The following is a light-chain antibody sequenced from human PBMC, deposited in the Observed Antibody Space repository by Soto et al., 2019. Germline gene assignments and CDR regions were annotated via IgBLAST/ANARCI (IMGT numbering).Light chain of an antibody. CDR3: QQYYSTPPT. Sequence: EIVLTQSPCTLSLSPGERAPHSCMASQSVRRSYLAWYQQKPGQPPKLLIYWASTRESGVPDRFSGSGSGTDFTLTISSLQAEDVAVYYCQQYYSTPPTFGQGTKVDI. CDR2: WAS. CDR1: QSVRRSY. V-gene: IGKV4-1*01. J-gene: IGKJ1*01.